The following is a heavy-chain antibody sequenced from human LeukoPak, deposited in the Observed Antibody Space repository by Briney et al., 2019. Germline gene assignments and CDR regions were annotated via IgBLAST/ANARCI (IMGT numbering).Heavy chain of an antibody. J-gene: IGHJ1*01. CDR2: INSDGSST. Sequence: PGGSLRLSCAASGFTFRNYWMHWVRQGPGKGLVWVSRINSDGSSTMYADPVKGRFTISRDNAKNTLYLQMNSLRAEDTAVYYCASDSYSPEYFQHWGQGTLVTVSS. D-gene: IGHD2-15*01. CDR3: ASDSYSPEYFQH. CDR1: GFTFRNYW. V-gene: IGHV3-74*03.